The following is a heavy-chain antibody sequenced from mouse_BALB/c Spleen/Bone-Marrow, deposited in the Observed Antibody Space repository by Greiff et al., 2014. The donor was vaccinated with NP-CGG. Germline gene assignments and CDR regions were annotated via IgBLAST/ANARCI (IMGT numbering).Heavy chain of an antibody. CDR3: TRLGSTMITTDAY. D-gene: IGHD2-4*01. J-gene: IGHJ3*01. CDR2: IYPGSGST. CDR1: GYTFTSYW. Sequence: GSELVRPGASVKLSCKASGYTFTSYWMHWVKQRPGQGLEWIGNIYPGSGSTNHDEKFKSKATLTVDTSSSTAYMQLSSLTSEDSAVYYCTRLGSTMITTDAYWGQGTLVTVSA. V-gene: IGHV1S22*01.